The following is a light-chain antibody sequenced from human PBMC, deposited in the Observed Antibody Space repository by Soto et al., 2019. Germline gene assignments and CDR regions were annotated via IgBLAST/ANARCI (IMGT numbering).Light chain of an antibody. V-gene: IGLV2-14*03. Sequence: QSVLTQPASVSGSPGQSVTISCTGTSSDIGNYIYVSWYQQHPGKAPKLVIYELTNRPPGISRRLTGSRSGNTAFLTISGLQAEDEAVYYCSSYTTTRDLVFGGGTKLTVL. CDR3: SSYTTTRDLV. CDR1: SSDIGNYIY. CDR2: ELT. J-gene: IGLJ3*02.